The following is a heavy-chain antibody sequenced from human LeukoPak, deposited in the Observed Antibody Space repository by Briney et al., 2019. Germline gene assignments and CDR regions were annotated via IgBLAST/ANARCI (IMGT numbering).Heavy chain of an antibody. Sequence: PGRSLRLSCAASGFTFSSYAMHWVRQAPGKGLEWVAVISYDGSNKYYADSVKGRFTISRDNSKNTLYLQMNSLRAEDTAVYYCACLVGPWDNYFGYWGQGTLVTVSS. D-gene: IGHD1-26*01. CDR3: ACLVGPWDNYFGY. CDR1: GFTFSSYA. CDR2: ISYDGSNK. J-gene: IGHJ4*02. V-gene: IGHV3-30-3*01.